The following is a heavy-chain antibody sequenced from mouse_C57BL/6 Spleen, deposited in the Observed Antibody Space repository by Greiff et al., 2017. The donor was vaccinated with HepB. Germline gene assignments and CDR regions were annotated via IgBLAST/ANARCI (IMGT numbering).Heavy chain of an antibody. CDR2: ISSGSSTI. J-gene: IGHJ2*01. CDR1: GFTFSDYG. CDR3: ARNYYSSSSYFDY. V-gene: IGHV5-17*01. Sequence: VQLKESGGGLVKPGGSLKLSCAASGFTFSDYGMHWVRQAPEKGLEWVAYISSGSSTIYYADTVKGRFTISRDNAKNTLYLQMTSLRSEDTAMYYCARNYYSSSSYFDYWGQGTTLTVSS. D-gene: IGHD1-1*01.